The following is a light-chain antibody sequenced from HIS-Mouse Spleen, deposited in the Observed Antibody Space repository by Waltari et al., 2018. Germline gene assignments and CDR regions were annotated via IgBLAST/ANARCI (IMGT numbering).Light chain of an antibody. CDR2: EDS. CDR3: YSTDSSGNHRV. Sequence: SYELTQPPSVSVSPGQTARITCSGAALPNKYAYWYQQKSGQAPVLVIYEDSKRPSGLPERFSGSSSGTMATLTISGAQVEDEADYYCYSTDSSGNHRVFGGGTKLTVL. V-gene: IGLV3-10*01. J-gene: IGLJ2*01. CDR1: ALPNKY.